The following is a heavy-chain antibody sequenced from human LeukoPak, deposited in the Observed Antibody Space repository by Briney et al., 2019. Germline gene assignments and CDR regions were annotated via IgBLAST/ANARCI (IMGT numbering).Heavy chain of an antibody. CDR3: AKDIILYCSGGSCYPDY. CDR2: ISGSGGST. CDR1: GFTFSSYA. J-gene: IGHJ4*02. V-gene: IGHV3-23*01. D-gene: IGHD2-15*01. Sequence: GGSLRLSCAASGFTFSSYAMSWVRQAPGKGLEWVSAISGSGGSTYYADSVKGRFTISRDNSKNTLYLQMNSLRAEDTAVYYCAKDIILYCSGGSCYPDYWGQGTLVTVSS.